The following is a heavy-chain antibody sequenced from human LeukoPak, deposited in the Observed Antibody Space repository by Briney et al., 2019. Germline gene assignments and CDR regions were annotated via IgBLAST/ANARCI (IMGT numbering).Heavy chain of an antibody. J-gene: IGHJ4*02. V-gene: IGHV3-23*01. Sequence: GGSLRLSCAASGFTFSSYGMSWVRQAPEKGLEWVSSISGSGVTTYYADSVKGRFTISRDNSKNTLYLQMNSLRAEDTAVYYCAKERSSGWPFDYWGQGTLVTVSS. CDR2: ISGSGVTT. CDR1: GFTFSSYG. CDR3: AKERSSGWPFDY. D-gene: IGHD6-19*01.